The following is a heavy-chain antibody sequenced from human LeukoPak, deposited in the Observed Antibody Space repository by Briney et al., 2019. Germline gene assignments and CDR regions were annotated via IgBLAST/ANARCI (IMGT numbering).Heavy chain of an antibody. CDR2: IYYSGSS. CDR1: GGSINSYY. CDR3: ARWYCSSNTCYHMDV. J-gene: IGHJ6*03. Sequence: SETLSLTCTVSGGSINSYYWSWIRQPPGEGLEWIGYIYYSGSSSYNPSLKSRVTMSVDTSKNQLSLKLSSVTAADTAVYHCARWYCSSNTCYHMDVWGKGTTVTVSS. D-gene: IGHD2-2*01. V-gene: IGHV4-59*13.